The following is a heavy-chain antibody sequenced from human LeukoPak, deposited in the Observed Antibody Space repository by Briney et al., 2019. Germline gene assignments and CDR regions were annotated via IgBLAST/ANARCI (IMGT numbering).Heavy chain of an antibody. CDR1: GYTLTSYY. CDR3: ARGIRYSSSWYRGDYYYYMDV. D-gene: IGHD6-13*01. V-gene: IGHV1-46*01. Sequence: ASVKVSCKASGYTLTSYYMHWVRQAPGQGLEWMGIINPSGGSTSYAQKFQGRVTMTRDMSTSTVYMELSSLRSEDTAVYYCARGIRYSSSWYRGDYYYYMDVWGKGTTVTVSS. CDR2: INPSGGST. J-gene: IGHJ6*03.